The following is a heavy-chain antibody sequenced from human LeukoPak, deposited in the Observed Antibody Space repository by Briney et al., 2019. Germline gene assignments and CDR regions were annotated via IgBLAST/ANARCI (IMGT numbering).Heavy chain of an antibody. Sequence: ASVKVSCKASGYTFTSYGISWVRQAPGQGLEWMGWISAYNGNTNYAQKLQGRVTMTTDTSTSTAYMELRSLRSDDTAVYYCAKAIPSYYYDSYPMDVWGKGTTVTVSS. CDR1: GYTFTSYG. CDR3: AKAIPSYYYDSYPMDV. J-gene: IGHJ6*03. CDR2: ISAYNGNT. D-gene: IGHD3-22*01. V-gene: IGHV1-18*01.